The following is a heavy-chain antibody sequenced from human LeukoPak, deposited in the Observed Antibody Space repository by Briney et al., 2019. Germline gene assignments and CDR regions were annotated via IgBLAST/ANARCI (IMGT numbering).Heavy chain of an antibody. J-gene: IGHJ4*02. CDR3: AKTDFWSGYLRYFDWLTFDY. D-gene: IGHD3-9*01. CDR2: ISGSGGST. Sequence: PGGSLRLSCAASGFTFSSYAMSWVRQAPGKGLEWVSAISGSGGSTYYADSVKGRFTISRDNSKNTLYPQMNSLRAEDTAVYYCAKTDFWSGYLRYFDWLTFDYWGQGTLVTVSS. V-gene: IGHV3-23*01. CDR1: GFTFSSYA.